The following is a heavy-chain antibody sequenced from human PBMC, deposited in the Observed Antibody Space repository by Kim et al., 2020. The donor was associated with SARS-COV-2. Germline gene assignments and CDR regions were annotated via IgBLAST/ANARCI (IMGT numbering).Heavy chain of an antibody. CDR2: ISSSSSYI. CDR1: GFTFSSYS. D-gene: IGHD3-10*01. Sequence: GGSLRLSCAASGFTFSSYSMNWVRQAPGKGLEWVSSISSSSSYIYYADSVKGRFTISRDNAKNSLYLQMNSLRAEDTAVYYCARDPPRQVGAYYGETYYGMDVWGQGTTVTVSS. CDR3: ARDPPRQVGAYYGETYYGMDV. J-gene: IGHJ6*02. V-gene: IGHV3-21*04.